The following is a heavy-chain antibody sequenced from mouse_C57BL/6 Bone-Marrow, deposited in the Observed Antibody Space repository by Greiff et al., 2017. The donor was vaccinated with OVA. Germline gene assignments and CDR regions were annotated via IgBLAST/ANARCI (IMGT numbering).Heavy chain of an antibody. Sequence: EVQLQQSGAELVKPGASVKLSCTASGFNIKDYYMHWVKQRTEQGLEWIGRIDPEDGETKHAPKFQGKATITADTSSNTAYLQLSSLTSEDTAVYYCARSWAYYSNYGAFDYWGQGTTLTVSS. CDR1: GFNIKDYY. CDR2: IDPEDGET. D-gene: IGHD2-5*01. CDR3: ARSWAYYSNYGAFDY. J-gene: IGHJ2*01. V-gene: IGHV14-2*01.